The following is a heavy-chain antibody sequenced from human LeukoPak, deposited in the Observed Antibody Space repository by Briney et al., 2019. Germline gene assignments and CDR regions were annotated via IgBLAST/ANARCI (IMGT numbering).Heavy chain of an antibody. Sequence: SQTLSLTCAFSGYSISSGYYWGWIRQPPGKGLEWIGSIYHSGSTYYNSSLKSRVTISVHTSKNQFSLKLSSVTAADTAVYYCARQACSGGSCNDYWGQGTLVTVSS. CDR1: GYSISSGYY. CDR3: ARQACSGGSCNDY. D-gene: IGHD2-15*01. J-gene: IGHJ4*02. CDR2: IYHSGST. V-gene: IGHV4-38-2*01.